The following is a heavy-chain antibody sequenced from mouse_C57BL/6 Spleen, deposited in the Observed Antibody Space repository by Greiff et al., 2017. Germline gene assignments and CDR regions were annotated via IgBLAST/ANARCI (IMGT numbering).Heavy chain of an antibody. CDR3: ATKHYYGSTYAMDY. V-gene: IGHV5-17*01. J-gene: IGHJ4*01. CDR1: GFTFSDYG. D-gene: IGHD1-1*01. CDR2: ISSGSSTI. Sequence: EVHLVESGGGLVKPGGSLKLSCAASGFTFSDYGMHWVRQAPEKGLEWVAYISSGSSTIYYADTVKGRFTISRDNAKNTLFLQMTSLRSEDTAMYYCATKHYYGSTYAMDYWGQGTSVTVSS.